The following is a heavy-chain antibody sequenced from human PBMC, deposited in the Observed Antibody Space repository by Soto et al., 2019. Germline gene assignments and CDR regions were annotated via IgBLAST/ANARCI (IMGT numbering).Heavy chain of an antibody. J-gene: IGHJ4*02. V-gene: IGHV3-33*01. Sequence: QVQLVESGGGVVQPGSSLRLLCAASGFTFSEYGMHWVRQAPGKGLEWLAVIVREGTEQYYADSVKGRFTISRDNSKNTLYQQMNSRTVPDTSVHYCARDDDYTDNGFDYWVQGTLLTVSS. CDR2: IVREGTEQ. D-gene: IGHD4-4*01. CDR1: GFTFSEYG. CDR3: ARDDDYTDNGFDY.